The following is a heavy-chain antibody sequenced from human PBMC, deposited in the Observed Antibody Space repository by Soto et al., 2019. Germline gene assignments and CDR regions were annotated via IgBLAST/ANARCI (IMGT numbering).Heavy chain of an antibody. J-gene: IGHJ4*02. V-gene: IGHV3-23*01. CDR1: GFTFSSCA. Sequence: PGGSLRLSCAASGFTFSSCAMSWVRQAPGKGLEWISLISGSGSGTFYADSVKGRFTISRDNSKNSLYLQMNSLRAEDTAIYYCAKFRTDSDYWGQGTLVTVSS. CDR2: ISGSGSGT. CDR3: AKFRTDSDY.